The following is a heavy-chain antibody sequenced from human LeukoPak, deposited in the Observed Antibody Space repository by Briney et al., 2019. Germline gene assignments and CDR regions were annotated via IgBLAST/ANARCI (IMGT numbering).Heavy chain of an antibody. CDR3: ARHASYSDYDRFFDF. V-gene: IGHV4-59*08. J-gene: IGHJ4*02. CDR2: LYYSGSA. Sequence: PSETLSLTCTVSGVSISGYCRSWIRQAPGRGLEWIGRLYYSGSANYNPSLKSRVTISVDMSKNQFSLELSSVTAADTAVYYCARHASYSDYDRFFDFWGQGRLVSVSS. CDR1: GVSISGYC. D-gene: IGHD5-12*01.